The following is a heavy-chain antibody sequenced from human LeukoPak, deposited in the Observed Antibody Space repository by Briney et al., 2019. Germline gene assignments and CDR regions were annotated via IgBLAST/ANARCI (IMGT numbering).Heavy chain of an antibody. D-gene: IGHD6-6*01. CDR3: ARRYSSSSSWTDY. CDR1: GYTFTGYY. CDR2: INPNSGGT. J-gene: IGHJ4*02. V-gene: IGHV1-2*02. Sequence: GASVKVSCKASGYTFTGYYMHWVRQAPGQGLEWMGWINPNSGGTNYAQKFQGRVTMTRDTSISTAYMELSRLRSDDTAVYYCARRYSSSSSWTDYWGRGTLVTVSS.